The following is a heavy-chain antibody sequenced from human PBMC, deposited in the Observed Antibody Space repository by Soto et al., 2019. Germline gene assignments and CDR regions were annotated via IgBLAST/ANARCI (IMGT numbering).Heavy chain of an antibody. V-gene: IGHV1-8*01. J-gene: IGHJ6*02. CDR2: MTPNSGNT. CDR1: GYTFTSYD. Sequence: QVQLVQSGAEVKKPGASVKVSCKASGYTFTSYDINWARQATGQGLEWMGWMTPNSGNTGCAQKFPGRVTMTRNTSISTAYMELRSLRSEDTVVYYCAREKTPSGMDVWGQGTRVTVSS. CDR3: AREKTPSGMDV.